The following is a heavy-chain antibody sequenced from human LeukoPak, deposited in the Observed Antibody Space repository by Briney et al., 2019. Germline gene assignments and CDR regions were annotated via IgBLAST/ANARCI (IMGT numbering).Heavy chain of an antibody. Sequence: GESLKISCKGSGYSFTSYWIGWVRQMPGKGLEWMGIIYPGDSETRYSPSFEGQVTISADKSNSTAYLQWSSLKASDTAMYYCARRYYYDSSGYYLAHDAFDIWGQGTMVTVSS. CDR2: IYPGDSET. J-gene: IGHJ3*02. D-gene: IGHD3-22*01. CDR3: ARRYYYDSSGYYLAHDAFDI. V-gene: IGHV5-51*01. CDR1: GYSFTSYW.